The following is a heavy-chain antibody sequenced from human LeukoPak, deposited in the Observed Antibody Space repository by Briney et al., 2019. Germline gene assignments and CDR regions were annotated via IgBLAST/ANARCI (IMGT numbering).Heavy chain of an antibody. CDR1: GYTFTSYD. J-gene: IGHJ4*02. CDR3: ARDIHFDDGRDY. D-gene: IGHD3-9*01. CDR2: MNPNSGNT. V-gene: IGHV1-8*01. Sequence: ASVKVSCKASGYTFTSYDINWVRQATGQGLEWMGWMNPNSGNTGYAQKFQGKVTMTRDTSTSTVYMELSSLRSEDTAVYYCARDIHFDDGRDYWGQGTLVTVSS.